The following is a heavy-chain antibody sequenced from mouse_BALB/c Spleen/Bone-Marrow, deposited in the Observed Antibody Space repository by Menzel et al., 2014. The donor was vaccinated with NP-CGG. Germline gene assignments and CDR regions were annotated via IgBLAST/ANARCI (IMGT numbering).Heavy chain of an antibody. CDR1: GFTFSSFG. CDR3: ARSLLLRPDY. CDR2: ISSGSSTI. Sequence: EVMLVESGGGLVQPGGSRKLSCAASGFTFSSFGMHWVRRAPEKGLEWVAYISSGSSTIYYADTVKGRFTISRDNPKNTLFLQMTSLRSEDTAMYYCARSLLLRPDYWGQGTTLTVSS. V-gene: IGHV5-17*02. J-gene: IGHJ2*01. D-gene: IGHD1-1*01.